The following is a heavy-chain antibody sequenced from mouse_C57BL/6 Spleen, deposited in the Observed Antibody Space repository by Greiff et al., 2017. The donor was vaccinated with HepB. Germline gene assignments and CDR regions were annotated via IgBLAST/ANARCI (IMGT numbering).Heavy chain of an antibody. CDR1: GYSITSGYY. D-gene: IGHD2-1*01. CDR3: ASYGNFLPFDV. CDR2: ISYDGSN. Sequence: DVKLQESGPGLVKPSQSLSLTCSVTGYSITSGYYWNWIRQFPGNKLEWMGYISYDGSNNYNPSLKNRISITRDTSKNQLFLKLNSVTTEDSATYYSASYGNFLPFDVWGTGTSVTVSS. V-gene: IGHV3-6*01. J-gene: IGHJ1*03.